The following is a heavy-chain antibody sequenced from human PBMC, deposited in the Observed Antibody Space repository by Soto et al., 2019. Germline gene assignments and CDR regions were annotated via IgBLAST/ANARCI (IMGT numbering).Heavy chain of an antibody. CDR3: DRVDSSSWPYLNGIAF. V-gene: IGHV4-4*02. CDR2: IYHSGST. J-gene: IGHJ6*02. D-gene: IGHD6-13*01. Sequence: SEKLSVTCSVSVGSISSSNWWSWVRQPPGKGLEWIGEIYHSGSTNYNPSLKSRVTISVDKSKNQFSLKLSSVTAADTAVYYCDRVDSSSWPYLNGIAFWGQWTT. CDR1: VGSISSSNW.